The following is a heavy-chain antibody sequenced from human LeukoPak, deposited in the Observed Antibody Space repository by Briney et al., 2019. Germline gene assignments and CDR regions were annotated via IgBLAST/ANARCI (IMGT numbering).Heavy chain of an antibody. J-gene: IGHJ4*02. D-gene: IGHD2-2*01. CDR3: AREGPPVVVVPAAQYSGSWPVDY. CDR1: GFTFSSYG. Sequence: GGSLRLSCAASGFTFSSYGMSWVRQAPGKGLEWVANIKQDGSEKYYVDSVKGRFTISRDNAKNSLYLQMNSLRAEDTAVYYCAREGPPVVVVPAAQYSGSWPVDYWGQGTLVTVSS. CDR2: IKQDGSEK. V-gene: IGHV3-7*03.